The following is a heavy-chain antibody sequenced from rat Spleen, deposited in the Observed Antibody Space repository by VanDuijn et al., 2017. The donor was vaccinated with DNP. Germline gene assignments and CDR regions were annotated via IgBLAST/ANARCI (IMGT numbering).Heavy chain of an antibody. J-gene: IGHJ1*01. Sequence: EVQLVESGGDLVQPGKSLRLSCVASGFSFRDYDMAWVRQAPTKGLEWVACISYEGSRTYYGDSVKGRFTIYRDIAKSTLYLQMNSLRSEDTATYYCARGVYYYSETYWYFDFWGPGTMVTVSS. CDR3: ARGVYYYSETYWYFDF. D-gene: IGHD1-1*01. CDR1: GFSFRDYD. CDR2: ISYEGSRT. V-gene: IGHV5-22*01.